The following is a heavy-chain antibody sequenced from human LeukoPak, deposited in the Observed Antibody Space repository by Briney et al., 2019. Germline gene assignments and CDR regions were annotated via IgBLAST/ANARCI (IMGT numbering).Heavy chain of an antibody. J-gene: IGHJ4*02. CDR1: GYTFTSNY. D-gene: IGHD3-22*01. CDR3: ARVEYYDSSGYYY. Sequence: GASVKVSCKAFGYTFTSNYMHWVRQAPGQGPEWMGVISPSGGSTTYAQKFQGRVTMTRDTSISTAYMELSRLRSDDTAVYYCARVEYYDSSGYYYWGQGTLVTVSS. V-gene: IGHV1-2*02. CDR2: ISPSGGST.